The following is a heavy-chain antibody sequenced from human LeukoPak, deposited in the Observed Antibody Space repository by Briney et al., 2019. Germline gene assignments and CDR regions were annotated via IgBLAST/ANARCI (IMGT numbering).Heavy chain of an antibody. D-gene: IGHD3-22*01. CDR2: ISDSGST. CDR3: ARGYDSSAYYPFNY. CDR1: GGSISSGGYY. J-gene: IGHJ4*02. V-gene: IGHV4-61*08. Sequence: SETLSLTCTVSGGSISSGGYYWSWIRQSPGRGLEWIGYISDSGSTNYNPSLKSRVTISVDTSKNQFSLMLSSVTAADTAVYYCARGYDSSAYYPFNYWGQGTLVTVSS.